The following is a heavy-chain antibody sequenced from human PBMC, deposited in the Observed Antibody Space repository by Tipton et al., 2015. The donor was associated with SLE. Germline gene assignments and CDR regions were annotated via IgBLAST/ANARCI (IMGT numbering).Heavy chain of an antibody. CDR3: ARKRLPDLDFDL. J-gene: IGHJ2*01. V-gene: IGHV4-31*02. CDR1: GGSISSGGYY. Sequence: LRLSCTVSGGSISSGGYYWRWIRQHPGKGLEWIGYIYYSGSTYYNPSLKSRVTISIDTSKNQFSLKLSSVTAADTAVYYCARKRLPDLDFDLWGRGTLVTVSS. CDR2: IYYSGST. D-gene: IGHD3-16*01.